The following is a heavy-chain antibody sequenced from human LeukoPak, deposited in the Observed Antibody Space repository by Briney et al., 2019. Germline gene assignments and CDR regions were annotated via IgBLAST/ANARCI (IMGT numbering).Heavy chain of an antibody. Sequence: SETLSLTCTVSRGSISSSSYYWGWIRQPPGEGLEWIGSIYYSGTTSYNPSRKSRVTISVDTSKNQFSLKLRSVTAADTAVYYCARDVAVVPAAKGERGWFDPWGQGTLVTVSS. CDR1: RGSISSSSYY. V-gene: IGHV4-39*07. J-gene: IGHJ5*02. D-gene: IGHD2-2*01. CDR3: ARDVAVVPAAKGERGWFDP. CDR2: IYYSGTT.